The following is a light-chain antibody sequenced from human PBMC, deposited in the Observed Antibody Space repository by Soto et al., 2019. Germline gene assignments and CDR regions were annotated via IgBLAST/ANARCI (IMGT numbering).Light chain of an antibody. Sequence: EIVLTQSPATLSLSPGERATLSCRASQSVSSYLAWYQQKPGQAPRLLIYDASNRATGIPARFSGSGSGTDFTLTISSLEPEDFAVYYWHNRSNWPWTFGQGTKVEIK. V-gene: IGKV3-11*01. CDR2: DAS. CDR1: QSVSSY. CDR3: HNRSNWPWT. J-gene: IGKJ1*01.